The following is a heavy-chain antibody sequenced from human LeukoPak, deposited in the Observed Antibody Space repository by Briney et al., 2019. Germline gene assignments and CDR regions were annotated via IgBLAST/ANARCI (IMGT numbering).Heavy chain of an antibody. J-gene: IGHJ4*02. Sequence: PSETLSLTCTVSGGSISRSTYYWGWIRQPPGKGLEWIGSVYYSGTTYYKPSLKSRVTIPVDTSKNQFSLKLNSVTAADTAVYFCARHGEYGYNTVDYWGQGTLVTVSS. CDR1: GGSISRSTYY. CDR2: VYYSGTT. V-gene: IGHV4-39*01. D-gene: IGHD5-24*01. CDR3: ARHGEYGYNTVDY.